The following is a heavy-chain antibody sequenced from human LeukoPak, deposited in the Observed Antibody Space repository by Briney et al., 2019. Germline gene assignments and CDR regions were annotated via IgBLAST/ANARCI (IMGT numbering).Heavy chain of an antibody. CDR1: GGSFSGYY. CDR3: ARGCVVAATLSWFEP. Sequence: PSETLSLTCAVYGGSFSGYYWSGIRQPPGKGLEWIGEINHSGSTNYNPSLKSRVTISVDTSKNQFSLKLSSVTAADTAVYYCARGCVVAATLSWFEPLGQGTLVTVSS. D-gene: IGHD2-15*01. V-gene: IGHV4-34*01. CDR2: INHSGST. J-gene: IGHJ5*02.